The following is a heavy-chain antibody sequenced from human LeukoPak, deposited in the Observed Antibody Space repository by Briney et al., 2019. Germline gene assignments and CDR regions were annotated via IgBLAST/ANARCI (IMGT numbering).Heavy chain of an antibody. CDR1: GYTFTEIV. CDR2: FDPGDGET. CDR3: AAGGDYTLLDY. V-gene: IGHV1-24*01. Sequence: ASVKVSCTVFGYTFTEIVMHWVRQPPGKGLEWMGGFDPGDGETVYAQKFQGRVTMTEVTSTDTAYMELSSLRSEDTAVYFCAAGGDYTLLDYWGQGTLVTVSS. J-gene: IGHJ4*02. D-gene: IGHD2-21*01.